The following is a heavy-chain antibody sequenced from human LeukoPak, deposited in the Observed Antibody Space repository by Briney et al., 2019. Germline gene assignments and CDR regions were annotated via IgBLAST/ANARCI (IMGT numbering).Heavy chain of an antibody. CDR2: INTNTENP. CDR1: RYTFTNYA. Sequence: ASVKVSCKASRYTFTNYAINWVRQAPGQGLEWMGWINTNTENPTYAQGFTGRFVFSLDTSVSTAYLQISSLKAEDTAMYYCARAAFWGQGTLVTVSS. CDR3: ARAAF. V-gene: IGHV7-4-1*02. J-gene: IGHJ4*02.